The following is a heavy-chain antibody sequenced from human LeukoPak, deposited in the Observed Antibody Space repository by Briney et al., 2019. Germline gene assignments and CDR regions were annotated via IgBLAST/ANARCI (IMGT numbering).Heavy chain of an antibody. CDR1: GVSISSYY. D-gene: IGHD1-1*01. CDR2: IFYSGTP. J-gene: IGHJ4*02. V-gene: IGHV4-59*12. CDR3: AKVEGASKASVY. Sequence: SETLSLTCTVSGVSISSYYWSWIRQPPGKGLEWIGYIFYSGTPNYNPSLKSRVSISIDTSKKQFSLRLNSVTAADTAVYYCAKVEGASKASVYWGQGALVTVSS.